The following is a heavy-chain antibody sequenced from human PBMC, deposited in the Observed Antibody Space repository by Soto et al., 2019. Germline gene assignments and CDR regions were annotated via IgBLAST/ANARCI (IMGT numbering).Heavy chain of an antibody. Sequence: QVQLVPSGAEVRKPGSSVKVSCKASGGTFSRHAISWVRQAPGQGLEWMGGIIPIFGTANHAQKFQGRVTIIEDESTSTVYMELSSLRSEDTAMYYCARGWGYDSNDYYYAYWGQGTLVIVSS. CDR1: GGTFSRHA. J-gene: IGHJ4*02. CDR3: ARGWGYDSNDYYYAY. V-gene: IGHV1-69*01. CDR2: IIPIFGTA. D-gene: IGHD3-22*01.